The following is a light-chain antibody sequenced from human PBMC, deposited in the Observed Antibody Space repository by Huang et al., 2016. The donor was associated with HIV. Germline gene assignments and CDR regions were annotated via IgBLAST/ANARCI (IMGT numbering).Light chain of an antibody. CDR2: DAS. CDR1: QSVGSY. J-gene: IGKJ1*01. V-gene: IGKV3-11*01. Sequence: EIILTQSPATLSLSPGERAPLSCRASQSVGSYLAWYQPKPGQAPKLLIYDASNRATGIPARCSGGGSGTDVTLTIRGLEPEDCAVYFCQQRSNRTPTTFGQGTKVE. CDR3: QQRSNRTPTT.